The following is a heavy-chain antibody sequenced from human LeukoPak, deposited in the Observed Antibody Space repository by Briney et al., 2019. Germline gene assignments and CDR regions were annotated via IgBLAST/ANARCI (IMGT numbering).Heavy chain of an antibody. J-gene: IGHJ4*02. V-gene: IGHV4-59*01. Sequence: SETLSLTCTVSGGSISNYYWNWIRQPPGKGLEWIGYIYYTGSTNYNPSLKSRVTMSADTSKNQFSLNLKSVTPEDTAVYYCARNLIPEQLVLNFWGQGTLVTVSS. CDR2: IYYTGST. D-gene: IGHD6-13*01. CDR3: ARNLIPEQLVLNF. CDR1: GGSISNYY.